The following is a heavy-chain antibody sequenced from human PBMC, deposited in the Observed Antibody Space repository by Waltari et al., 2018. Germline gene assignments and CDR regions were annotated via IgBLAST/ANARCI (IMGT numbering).Heavy chain of an antibody. V-gene: IGHV4-34*01. J-gene: IGHJ5*02. D-gene: IGHD2-2*01. CDR2: INHSGST. Sequence: QVQLQQWGAGLLKPSETLSLTCAVYGGSFSGYYWSWIRQPPGKGLEWIGEINHSGSTNYNPSLKSRVTISVDTSKNQFSLKLSSVTAADTAVYYCAKNPLDCSSTSCPPWIQPEEYWFDPWGQGTLVTVSS. CDR3: AKNPLDCSSTSCPPWIQPEEYWFDP. CDR1: GGSFSGYY.